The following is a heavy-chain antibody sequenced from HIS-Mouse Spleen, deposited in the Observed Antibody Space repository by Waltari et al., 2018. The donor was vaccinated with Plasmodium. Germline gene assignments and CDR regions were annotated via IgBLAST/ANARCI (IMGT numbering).Heavy chain of an antibody. D-gene: IGHD1-26*01. CDR1: GGSISSRSYY. Sequence: QLQLQESGPGLVKPSETLSLTCTVSGGSISSRSYYWGWIRQPPGKGLEWIGSIYYSGSTYYNPSLKSRVTISVDTSKNQFSLKLSSVTAADTAVYYRARRGGSYYYFDYWGQGTLVTVSS. CDR3: ARRGGSYYYFDY. V-gene: IGHV4-39*01. J-gene: IGHJ4*02. CDR2: IYYSGST.